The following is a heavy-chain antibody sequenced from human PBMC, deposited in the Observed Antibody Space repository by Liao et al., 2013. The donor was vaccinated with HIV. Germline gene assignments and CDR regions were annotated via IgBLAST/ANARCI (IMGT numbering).Heavy chain of an antibody. V-gene: IGHV4-61*02. J-gene: IGHJ4*02. CDR2: MYSSGSST. Sequence: QVQLQESGPGLVKPSQTLSLTCTVSGASVSSGRNYWSWIRQSAGKGLEWIGRMYSSGSSTDYNPSLKSRVTMSVDTSKNQFSLKLSSVTAADTAVYYCAREMAEWKEMVLHAFYDYWGQGTLVTVSS. CDR1: GASVSSGRNY. D-gene: IGHD5-24*01. CDR3: AREMAEWKEMVLHAFYDY.